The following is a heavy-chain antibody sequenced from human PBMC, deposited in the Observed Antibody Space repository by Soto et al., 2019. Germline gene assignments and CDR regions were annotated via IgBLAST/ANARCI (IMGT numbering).Heavy chain of an antibody. Sequence: GGSLRLSCTASGFTFGDYAMSWFRQAPGKGLEWVGFIRSKAYGGTTEYAASVKGRFTISRDDSKSIAYLQMNSLKTEDTAVYYCTRVFPPYDYGDYELLGYFDYWGQGTLVTVSS. CDR2: IRSKAYGGTT. CDR3: TRVFPPYDYGDYELLGYFDY. CDR1: GFTFGDYA. J-gene: IGHJ4*02. D-gene: IGHD4-17*01. V-gene: IGHV3-49*03.